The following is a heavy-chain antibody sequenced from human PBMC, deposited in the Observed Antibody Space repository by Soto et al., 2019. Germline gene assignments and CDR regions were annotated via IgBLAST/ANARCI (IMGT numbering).Heavy chain of an antibody. CDR2: SSPYTGNT. CDR3: LMLDNYVTTNPQYV. V-gene: IGHV1-18*01. D-gene: IGHD3-16*01. CDR1: GYIFVNYG. J-gene: IGHJ6*02. Sequence: QVQLVQSGDEVKKPGASVKVSCKASGYIFVNYGIAWVRQAPGQGLEWMGWSSPYTGNTHSATKVQGRLTMTTDTPPSSAYMDLGSLTSNDTALYYCLMLDNYVTTNPQYVWGQGTTVTVSS.